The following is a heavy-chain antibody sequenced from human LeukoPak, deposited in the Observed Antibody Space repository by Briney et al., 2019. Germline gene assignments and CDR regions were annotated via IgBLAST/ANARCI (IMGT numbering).Heavy chain of an antibody. Sequence: PSETLSLTCTVSGGSISSSSYYWGWIRQPPGKGLEWIGSIYYSGSTYYNPSLKSRVTISVDTSKNQFPLKLSSVTAADTAVYYCARQLPHPSIVVVPAAMDYYYYGMDVWGQGTTVTVSS. CDR3: ARQLPHPSIVVVPAAMDYYYYGMDV. CDR2: IYYSGST. V-gene: IGHV4-39*01. J-gene: IGHJ6*02. D-gene: IGHD2-2*01. CDR1: GGSISSSSYY.